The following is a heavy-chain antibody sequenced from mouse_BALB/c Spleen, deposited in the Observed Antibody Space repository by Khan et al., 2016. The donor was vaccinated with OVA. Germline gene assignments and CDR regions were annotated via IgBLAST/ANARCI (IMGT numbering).Heavy chain of an antibody. CDR1: GFIFTNYW. CDR3: TRAGYVAFAY. CDR2: IFPGNSDT. J-gene: IGHJ3*01. Sequence: VQLQQSGTVLARPGASVKMSCKASGFIFTNYWMHWVKQRPGQGLEWIGGIFPGNSDTDYNQKFKDKAKLTAVTSASTAYMELSSLSNEDSAVYFCTRAGYVAFAYWGQGTLVTVSP. V-gene: IGHV1-5*01.